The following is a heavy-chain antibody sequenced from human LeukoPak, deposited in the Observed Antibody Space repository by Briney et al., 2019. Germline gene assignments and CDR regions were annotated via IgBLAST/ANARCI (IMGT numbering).Heavy chain of an antibody. V-gene: IGHV3-53*01. CDR2: IYSGGST. Sequence: GGSLRLSCAASGFTVSSNYMSWVRQAPGKGLERVSVIYSGGSTYYADSVKGRFTISRDNSKNTLYLQMNSLRAEDTAVYYCAREILGDSIDYWGQGTLVTVSS. CDR1: GFTVSSNY. J-gene: IGHJ4*02. D-gene: IGHD3-16*01. CDR3: AREILGDSIDY.